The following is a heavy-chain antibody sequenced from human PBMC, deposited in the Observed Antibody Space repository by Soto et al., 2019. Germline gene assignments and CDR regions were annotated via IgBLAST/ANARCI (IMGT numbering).Heavy chain of an antibody. V-gene: IGHV4-59*01. CDR2: IYYSGST. CDR1: GGPIRSFY. CDR3: TRDGYFDSSGVTNDYYYGMDV. D-gene: IGHD3-22*01. Sequence: SETLSLTCTVSGGPIRSFYWSWIRQPPGKGLEWIGYIYYSGSTNYNPSLKSRVTISVEPSKNQFSLKLSSVTAADTAVYFCTRDGYFDSSGVTNDYYYGMDVWGPGTTVTVSS. J-gene: IGHJ6*02.